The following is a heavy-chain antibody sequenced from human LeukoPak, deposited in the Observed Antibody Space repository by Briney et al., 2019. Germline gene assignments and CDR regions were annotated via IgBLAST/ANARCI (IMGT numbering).Heavy chain of an antibody. CDR2: IYYSGST. Sequence: PSETLSRTCTVSGGSISSYYWIWIRQPPGKGLEGIGYIYYSGSTNYNPSLKSRVTISVDTSKNQLSLKLSSVTAADTAVYYCARDWPMVRGGGAFDIWGQGTMVTVSS. V-gene: IGHV4-59*01. CDR1: GGSISSYY. CDR3: ARDWPMVRGGGAFDI. J-gene: IGHJ3*02. D-gene: IGHD3-10*01.